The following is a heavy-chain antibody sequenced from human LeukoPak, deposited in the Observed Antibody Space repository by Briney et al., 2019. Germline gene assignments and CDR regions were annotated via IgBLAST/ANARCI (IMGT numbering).Heavy chain of an antibody. D-gene: IGHD2-15*01. J-gene: IGHJ4*02. CDR3: AKSAAGWWDY. Sequence: GGSLRLSCAASGFTFSSFGMNWVRQAPGKGLEWVSSISSSSSYIYYADSVKGRFTISRDNSKNTLYLQMNSLRAEDTAVYYCAKSAAGWWDYWGQGTLVTVSS. CDR1: GFTFSSFG. CDR2: ISSSSSYI. V-gene: IGHV3-21*04.